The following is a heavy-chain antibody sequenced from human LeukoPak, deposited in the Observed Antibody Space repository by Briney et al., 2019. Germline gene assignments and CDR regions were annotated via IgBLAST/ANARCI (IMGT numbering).Heavy chain of an antibody. CDR3: VTGNYRSFYYYYMDV. D-gene: IGHD1-7*01. CDR2: ITPSGSDV. V-gene: IGHV3-48*03. Sequence: GGSLRLSYAASAISFRSYEVNWVRQAPGKGLEWVSFITPSGSDVYYAESVRGRFATSRDNAKDSVFLHMNSLRVEDTAVYYCVTGNYRSFYYYYMDVWGKGTTVTVS. CDR1: AISFRSYE. J-gene: IGHJ6*03.